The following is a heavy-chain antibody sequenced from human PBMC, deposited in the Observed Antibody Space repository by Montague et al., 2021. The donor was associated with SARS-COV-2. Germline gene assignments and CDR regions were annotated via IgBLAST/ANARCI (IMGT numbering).Heavy chain of an antibody. V-gene: IGHV4-34*01. Sequence: SETLSLTCAVYGGSFSDYKWTWIRQSPGKGLEWLGQISHSGGANYNPSLKSRVTLSVDTAKNQFSLKLSSVTVADTAVYYCTRGAPGYWGQGTLVTASS. CDR3: TRGAPGY. CDR1: GGSFSDYK. J-gene: IGHJ4*02. CDR2: ISHSGGA.